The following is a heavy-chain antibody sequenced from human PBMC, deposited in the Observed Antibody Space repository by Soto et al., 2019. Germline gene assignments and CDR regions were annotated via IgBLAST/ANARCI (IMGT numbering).Heavy chain of an antibody. CDR2: IIPILGIA. CDR1: GGTFSSYT. CDR3: ARSYSSGWYSFDP. J-gene: IGHJ5*02. V-gene: IGHV1-69*02. D-gene: IGHD6-19*01. Sequence: QVQLVQSGAEVKKPGSSVKVSCKASGGTFSSYTISWVRQAPGQGLEWMGRIIPILGIANYAQKFQGRVTRTADKSTSTAYMELSSLRSEDTPVYYCARSYSSGWYSFDPWGQGTLVTVSS.